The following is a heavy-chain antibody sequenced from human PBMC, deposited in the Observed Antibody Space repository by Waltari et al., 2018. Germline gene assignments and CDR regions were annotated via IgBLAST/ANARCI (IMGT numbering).Heavy chain of an antibody. Sequence: EVQLLESGGGLVQPGGSLRLSCAPSGFTFIRYAMSWVRQTLGKGLEWVSAISGSGGSTYYADSVKGRFTISRDNSKNTLYLQMNSLRAEDTAVYYCAKDHRGYDYMDVWGKGTTVTISS. D-gene: IGHD3-10*01. CDR3: AKDHRGYDYMDV. CDR1: GFTFIRYA. CDR2: ISGSGGST. J-gene: IGHJ6*03. V-gene: IGHV3-23*01.